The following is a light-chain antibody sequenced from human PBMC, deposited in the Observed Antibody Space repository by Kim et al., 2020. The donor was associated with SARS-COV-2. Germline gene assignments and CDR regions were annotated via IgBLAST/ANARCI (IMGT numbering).Light chain of an antibody. CDR2: AAS. Sequence: DIQMTQSPSSLSASVGDRVTITCRASQSISSYLNWYQLKPGKAPKLLIYAASSLQSGVPSRFSGSGSGTDFTLTISSLQPEDFATYYCQQSYSTVMYTFGQGTKLEI. CDR1: QSISSY. CDR3: QQSYSTVMYT. V-gene: IGKV1-39*01. J-gene: IGKJ2*01.